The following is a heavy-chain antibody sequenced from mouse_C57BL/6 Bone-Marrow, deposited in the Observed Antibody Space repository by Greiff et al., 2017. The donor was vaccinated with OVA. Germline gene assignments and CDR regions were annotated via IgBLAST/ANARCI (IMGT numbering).Heavy chain of an antibody. V-gene: IGHV1-55*01. Sequence: VQLQQPGAELVKPGASVKMSCKASGYTFTSYWITWVKQRPGQGLEWIGDIYPGSGSTNYNEKFKSKATLTVDTSSSTAYMQLSSLTSEDSAVYYCARPFITTAVEDYYAMDYWGQGTSVTVSS. CDR2: IYPGSGST. D-gene: IGHD1-1*01. CDR1: GYTFTSYW. CDR3: ARPFITTAVEDYYAMDY. J-gene: IGHJ4*01.